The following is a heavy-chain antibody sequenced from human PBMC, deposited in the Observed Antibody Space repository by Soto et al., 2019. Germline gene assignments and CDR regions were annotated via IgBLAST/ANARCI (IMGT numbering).Heavy chain of an antibody. CDR1: GYTFTSYG. D-gene: IGHD5-12*01. CDR3: ARDRATRDWFDP. Sequence: ASVKVSCKASGYTFTSYGISWVRQAPGQGLEWMGWINPNSGGTNYAQKFQGRVTMTRDTSISTAYMELSRLRSDDTAVYYCARDRATRDWFDPWGRGTLVTVSS. CDR2: INPNSGGT. V-gene: IGHV1-2*02. J-gene: IGHJ5*02.